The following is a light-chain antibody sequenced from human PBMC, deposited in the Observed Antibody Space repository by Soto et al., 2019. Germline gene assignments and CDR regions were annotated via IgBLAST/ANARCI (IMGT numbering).Light chain of an antibody. CDR3: SSYTTINPRV. J-gene: IGLJ1*01. Sequence: QSALTQPASVSGSPGQSITISCTGTSSDVDAYNYVSWCQQYPGKAPRLIIYEVTYRAAGIPSRFSGSKSANTASLTISGLQPEDEADYYCSSYTTINPRVFGTGNKVT. CDR2: EVT. CDR1: SSDVDAYNY. V-gene: IGLV2-14*01.